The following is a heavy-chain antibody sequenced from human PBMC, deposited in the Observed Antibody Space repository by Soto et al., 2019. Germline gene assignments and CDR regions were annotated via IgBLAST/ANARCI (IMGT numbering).Heavy chain of an antibody. Sequence: GESLKVSCKGSGYRFSTFWIGWVRQMPGKGLEWVAIIYPDQSRARYSPSFQGQVTISADKSINTAYLQWSSLKASDTAMYYCARVLTGRPVHWGQGTLVTVSS. V-gene: IGHV5-51*01. CDR3: ARVLTGRPVH. CDR2: IYPDQSRA. J-gene: IGHJ4*02. CDR1: GYRFSTFW. D-gene: IGHD6-6*01.